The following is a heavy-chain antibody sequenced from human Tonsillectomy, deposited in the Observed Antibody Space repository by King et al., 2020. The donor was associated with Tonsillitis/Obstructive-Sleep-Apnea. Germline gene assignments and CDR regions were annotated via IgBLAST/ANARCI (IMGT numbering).Heavy chain of an antibody. CDR3: AIDIYSAGVGYFDD. D-gene: IGHD2-8*01. CDR2: RWWDGSNK. J-gene: IGHJ4*02. CDR1: GFTFTSYS. Sequence: VQLVESGGGVVQAGTSLRLSCIASGFTFTSYSIHWVRQAPGKGLEWVAVRWWDGSNKYYADSVKGRFSISKDDSKNTVYLQMSSLRAEDTVVYYCAIDIYSAGVGYFDDWGQGTLVTVSS. V-gene: IGHV3-33*03.